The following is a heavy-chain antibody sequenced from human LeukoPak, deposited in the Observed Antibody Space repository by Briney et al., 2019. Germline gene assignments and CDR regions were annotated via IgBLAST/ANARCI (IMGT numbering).Heavy chain of an antibody. V-gene: IGHV4-39*01. D-gene: IGHD1-1*01. Sequence: SETLSLTCTVSGGSISSSSYYWGWIRQPPGKGLEWIGTIYYSGSTYYNPSLKSQVTISVDTSKNQFSLKLSSATAADTAVYYCARLQLGATMNWGQGTPVTVSS. CDR3: ARLQLGATMN. CDR2: IYYSGST. CDR1: GGSISSSSYY. J-gene: IGHJ4*02.